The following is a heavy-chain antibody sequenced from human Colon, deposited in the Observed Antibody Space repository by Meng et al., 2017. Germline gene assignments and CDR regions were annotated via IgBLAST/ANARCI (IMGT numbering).Heavy chain of an antibody. CDR1: GGAVSSGSYY. J-gene: IGHJ4*02. Sequence: VQLQESGPGLVRPSETLSLTCTVSGGAVSSGSYYWSWIRQPPGKGLEWIGYIYYTGSTNYNPSLKSRVTISVDTSKNQFSLKLSSVTAAVTAVYYCARGPLDYWGQGTLVTVSS. CDR3: ARGPLDY. V-gene: IGHV4-61*01. CDR2: IYYTGST.